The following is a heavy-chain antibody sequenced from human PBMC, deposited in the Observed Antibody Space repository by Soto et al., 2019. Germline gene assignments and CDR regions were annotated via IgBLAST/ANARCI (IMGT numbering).Heavy chain of an antibody. Sequence: SETLSLTCAVYGGSFSGYDWTWIRQPPGTGLQWIGQINHSGSANYNPSLKSRVTISVHTSNSQFSLELNSVTAADTAVYYCARGLISGSHYSGGWYYFDSWGQGTQVTSPQ. CDR2: INHSGSA. CDR3: ARGLISGSHYSGGWYYFDS. D-gene: IGHD1-26*01. V-gene: IGHV4-34*01. CDR1: GGSFSGYD. J-gene: IGHJ4*02.